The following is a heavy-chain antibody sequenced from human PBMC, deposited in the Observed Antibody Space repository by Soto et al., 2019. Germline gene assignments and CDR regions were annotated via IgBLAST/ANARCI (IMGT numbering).Heavy chain of an antibody. Sequence: PGGSLRLSCEASGFALSDYAMHWVRQAPGEGLEWVAIISYDGSEKKYADSVKGRFTISRDNSKDTVYLQMSSLTGNETAVYYCARDLLAAYSHSGMIDYWGQGSLVTVSS. J-gene: IGHJ4*02. CDR3: ARDLLAAYSHSGMIDY. CDR2: ISYDGSEK. D-gene: IGHD3-10*01. V-gene: IGHV3-30*14. CDR1: GFALSDYA.